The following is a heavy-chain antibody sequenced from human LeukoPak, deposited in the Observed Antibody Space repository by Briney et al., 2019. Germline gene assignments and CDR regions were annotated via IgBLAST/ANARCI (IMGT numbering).Heavy chain of an antibody. CDR3: ARDGVSSSYNWFDP. CDR1: GGSISSYY. J-gene: IGHJ5*02. Sequence: SETLSLTCTVSGGSISSYYWSWIRQPPGKGLEWIGHIYYSGSTNYNPSLKSRVTISVDTSKNQFSLKLSSVTAADTAVYYCARDGVSSSYNWFDPWGQGTLVTVSS. D-gene: IGHD6-13*01. V-gene: IGHV4-59*01. CDR2: IYYSGST.